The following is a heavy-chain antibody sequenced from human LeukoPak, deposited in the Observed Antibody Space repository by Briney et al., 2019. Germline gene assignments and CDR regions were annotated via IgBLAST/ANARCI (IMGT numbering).Heavy chain of an antibody. D-gene: IGHD3-10*01. CDR2: ISPDGGDR. V-gene: IGHV3-7*01. Sequence: GGSLRLSCAASGFTFTNYWMSWVRQAPGKGLEWVANISPDGGDRYYVDSVKGRFIISRDNSKNTLYLQMNSLRAEDTAVYYCAKGVWFGELVSSDYWGQGTLVTVSS. CDR3: AKGVWFGELVSSDY. CDR1: GFTFTNYW. J-gene: IGHJ4*02.